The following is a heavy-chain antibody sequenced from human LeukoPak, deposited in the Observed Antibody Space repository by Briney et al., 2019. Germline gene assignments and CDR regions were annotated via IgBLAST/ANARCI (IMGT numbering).Heavy chain of an antibody. J-gene: IGHJ4*02. Sequence: ASVKVSCKASGYTFTGYSIHWVRQAPGQGLEWMGWISAYNGNTNYAQKLQGRVTMTTDTSTSTAYMELRSLRSDDTAVYYCARDRGYYYDSSGYLFDYWGQGTLVTVSS. CDR3: ARDRGYYYDSSGYLFDY. CDR2: ISAYNGNT. CDR1: GYTFTGYS. V-gene: IGHV1-18*04. D-gene: IGHD3-22*01.